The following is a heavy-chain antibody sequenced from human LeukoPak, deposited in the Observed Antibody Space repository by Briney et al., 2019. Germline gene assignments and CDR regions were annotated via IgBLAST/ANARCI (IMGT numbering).Heavy chain of an antibody. Sequence: SVKVSCKASGGTFSSYAISWVRQAPGQALEWMGGIIPLFGTANYAQKFQGRVTITTDEPTSTAYMELSSLRSEDTAVYYCARAYSSGYLSSSWNAPFDPWGQGTLVTVSS. CDR3: ARAYSSGYLSSSWNAPFDP. CDR1: GGTFSSYA. D-gene: IGHD6-13*01. CDR2: IIPLFGTA. V-gene: IGHV1-69*05. J-gene: IGHJ5*02.